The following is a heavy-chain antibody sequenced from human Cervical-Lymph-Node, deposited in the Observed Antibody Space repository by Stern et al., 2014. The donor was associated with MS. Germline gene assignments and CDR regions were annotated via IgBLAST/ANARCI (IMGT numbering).Heavy chain of an antibody. CDR3: ARKPRLMGYFDS. CDR2: ISPYNGKT. J-gene: IGHJ4*02. CDR1: GYTFTSYG. V-gene: IGHV1-18*01. Sequence: VQLVESGAEVKKPGASVKVSCKASGYTFTSYGISWGRQAPGQGLEWMGWISPYNGKTNYAQRLQGRLTVTTDTSTSTAYMELRSLRSDDTAVYYCARKPRLMGYFDSWGQGTLVTVSS. D-gene: IGHD3-16*01.